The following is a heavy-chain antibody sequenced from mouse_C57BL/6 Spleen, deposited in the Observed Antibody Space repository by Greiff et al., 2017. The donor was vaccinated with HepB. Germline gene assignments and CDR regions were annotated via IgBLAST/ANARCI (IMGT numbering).Heavy chain of an antibody. Sequence: QVQLQQSGAELARPGASVKMSCKASGYTFTSYTMHWVKQRPGQGLEWIGYINPSSGYTKYNQKFKDKATLTADKSSSTAYMQLSSLTSEDSAVYYCAREGGGPWFAYWGQGTLVTVSA. CDR2: INPSSGYT. D-gene: IGHD1-1*02. CDR3: AREGGGPWFAY. CDR1: GYTFTSYT. V-gene: IGHV1-4*01. J-gene: IGHJ3*01.